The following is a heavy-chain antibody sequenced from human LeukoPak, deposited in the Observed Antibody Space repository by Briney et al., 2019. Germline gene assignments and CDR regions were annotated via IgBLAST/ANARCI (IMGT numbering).Heavy chain of an antibody. D-gene: IGHD2-2*01. V-gene: IGHV3-21*01. Sequence: GGSLRLSCAASGFTFSSYSMNWVRQAPGKGLEWVSSISSSSSYIYYADSVKGRFTISRDNAKNSLYLQMNNLRAEDTAVYYCARVGGVPAATLYNWFDPWGQGTLVTVSS. CDR1: GFTFSSYS. CDR2: ISSSSSYI. J-gene: IGHJ5*02. CDR3: ARVGGVPAATLYNWFDP.